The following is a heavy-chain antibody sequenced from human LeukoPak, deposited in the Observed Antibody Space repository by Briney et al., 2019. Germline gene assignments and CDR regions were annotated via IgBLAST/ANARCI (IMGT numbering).Heavy chain of an antibody. CDR1: GFTFSSYW. Sequence: GGSLRLSCAASGFTFSSYWMSWVRQAPRKGLEWVANIKQDGGEKYYVDSVKGRFTISRDNAKNSLYLQMNSLRAEDTAVYYCARPRGIAVAGDHFDYWGQGTLVTVSS. V-gene: IGHV3-7*01. CDR3: ARPRGIAVAGDHFDY. CDR2: IKQDGGEK. J-gene: IGHJ4*02. D-gene: IGHD6-19*01.